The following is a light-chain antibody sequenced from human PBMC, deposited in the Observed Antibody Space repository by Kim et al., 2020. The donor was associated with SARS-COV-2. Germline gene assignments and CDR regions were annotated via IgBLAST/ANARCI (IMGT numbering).Light chain of an antibody. CDR2: EDN. J-gene: IGLJ7*01. CDR3: QSSDRSNYAV. V-gene: IGLV6-57*01. Sequence: KTVTISCARSRSSIASNYVQWYQQRPDSSPTTVVYEDNQRPSGVPDRFSGSIDSSSNSASLTISGLKTEYEADYDCQSSDRSNYAVFGGGTQLTVL. CDR1: RSSIASNY.